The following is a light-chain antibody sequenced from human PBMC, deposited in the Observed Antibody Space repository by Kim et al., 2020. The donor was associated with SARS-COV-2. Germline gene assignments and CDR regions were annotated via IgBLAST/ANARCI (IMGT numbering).Light chain of an antibody. J-gene: IGKJ1*01. CDR2: GAS. CDR3: QQYGSSPT. V-gene: IGKV3-20*01. Sequence: ELVLTQSPGTLSLSPGERATLSCRASQTVSSSYLAWYQQKPGQAPRLLIYGASSRATGIPDRFSGSGSGTDFTLTISRLEPEDFALYYCQQYGSSPTFGQGTKVDIK. CDR1: QTVSSSY.